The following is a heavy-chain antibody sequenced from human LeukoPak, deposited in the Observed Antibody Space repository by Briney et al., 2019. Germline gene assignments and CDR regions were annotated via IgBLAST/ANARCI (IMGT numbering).Heavy chain of an antibody. J-gene: IGHJ4*02. Sequence: AASVKVSCKASGYTFTGYYMHWVRQAPGQGLEWMGRINPNSGGTNYAQKFQGRVTMTRDTSISTAYMELSRLRSDDTAVYYCARDSTDYDSSGYYLLDYWGQGTLVTVSS. D-gene: IGHD3-22*01. CDR1: GYTFTGYY. CDR3: ARDSTDYDSSGYYLLDY. V-gene: IGHV1-2*02. CDR2: INPNSGGT.